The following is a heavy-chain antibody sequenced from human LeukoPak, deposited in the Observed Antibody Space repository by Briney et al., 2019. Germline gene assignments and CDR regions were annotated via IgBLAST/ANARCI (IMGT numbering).Heavy chain of an antibody. J-gene: IGHJ4*02. CDR3: ARGHSDSWSVFDY. D-gene: IGHD6-13*01. CDR2: MQTSGRI. Sequence: KPSDTLSLTCTVSGGSIRRYHWRWIRQPAGEGLEWIGRMQTSGRIDYNLSLKSPLTMSVDKRQHQLSLKLRNVKPESRAPDYCARGHSDSWSVFDYWGQGTLVTISS. CDR1: GGSIRRYH. V-gene: IGHV4-4*07.